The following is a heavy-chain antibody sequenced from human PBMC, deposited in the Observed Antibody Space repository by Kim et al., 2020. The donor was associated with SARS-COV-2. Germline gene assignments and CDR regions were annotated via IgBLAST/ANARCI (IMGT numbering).Heavy chain of an antibody. CDR3: ARAQGLRIPSGDYYYYYGMDV. V-gene: IGHV3-13*01. CDR1: GFTFSSYD. CDR2: IGTAGDT. D-gene: IGHD1-26*01. J-gene: IGHJ6*02. Sequence: GGSLRLSCAASGFTFSSYDMHWVRQATGKGLEWVSAIGTAGDTYYPGSVKGRFTISRENAKNSLYLQMNSLRAGDTAVYYCARAQGLRIPSGDYYYYYGMDVWGQGTTVTVSS.